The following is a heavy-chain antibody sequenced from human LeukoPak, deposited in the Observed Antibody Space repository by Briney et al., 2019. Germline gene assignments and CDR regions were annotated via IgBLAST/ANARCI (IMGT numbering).Heavy chain of an antibody. J-gene: IGHJ4*02. V-gene: IGHV3-9*01. Sequence: GGSLRLSCAASGFTFDDYAMHWVRQAPGKGLEWVSGISWNSGTITYVDSVKGRFTISRDNAKNSLYLQMNSLRAEDTAVYYCARAPPTYYYDSSDFDYWGQGTLVTVSS. CDR2: ISWNSGTI. D-gene: IGHD3-22*01. CDR1: GFTFDDYA. CDR3: ARAPPTYYYDSSDFDY.